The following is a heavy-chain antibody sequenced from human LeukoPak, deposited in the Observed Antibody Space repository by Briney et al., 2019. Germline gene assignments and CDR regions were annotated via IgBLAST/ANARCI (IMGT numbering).Heavy chain of an antibody. V-gene: IGHV3-23*01. D-gene: IGHD3-22*01. CDR2: ISGSGGST. Sequence: PGGSLRLSCAASGFTFSSYAMSWVRQAPGKGLEWVSAISGSGGSTYYADSVKGRFAISRDNSKNTLYLQMNSLRAEDTAVYYCAKGAKSQRITMIVVDYWGQGTLVTVSS. J-gene: IGHJ4*02. CDR3: AKGAKSQRITMIVVDY. CDR1: GFTFSSYA.